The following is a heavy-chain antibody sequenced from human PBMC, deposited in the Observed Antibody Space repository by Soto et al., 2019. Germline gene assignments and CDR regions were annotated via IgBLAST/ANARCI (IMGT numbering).Heavy chain of an antibody. CDR2: ISYDGSRK. V-gene: IGHV3-30*18. CDR3: AKDRVESGLGEIDY. J-gene: IGHJ4*02. Sequence: QVQLVESGGGVVQPGRSLRLSCAASGFTFSNHGMHWVRQAPGKGLEWVAIISYDGSRKYYADSVKGRFTISRDNSKNTLYLQMNTLRVEDTAVYYCAKDRVESGLGEIDYWGQGPLVTVSS. CDR1: GFTFSNHG. D-gene: IGHD3-16*01.